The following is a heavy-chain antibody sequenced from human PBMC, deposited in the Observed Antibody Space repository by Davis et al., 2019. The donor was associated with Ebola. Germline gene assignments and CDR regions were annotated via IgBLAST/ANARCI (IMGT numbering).Heavy chain of an antibody. CDR1: VASVPSNSGS. CDR2: TYYASKWYH. Sequence: HPQTLSLTCVFSVASVPSNSGSSNRIRQSPPRGLEWLGRTYYASKWYHDYAGSVKSRLIINLDTSKHQLSLQLNSVTPEDTAVYYCASGWLRGGGVDPWGQGTLVTVSS. D-gene: IGHD5-12*01. CDR3: ASGWLRGGGVDP. J-gene: IGHJ5*02. V-gene: IGHV6-1*01.